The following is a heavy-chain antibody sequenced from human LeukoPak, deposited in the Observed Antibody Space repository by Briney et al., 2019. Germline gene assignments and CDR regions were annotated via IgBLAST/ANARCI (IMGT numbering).Heavy chain of an antibody. CDR2: INHSGST. D-gene: IGHD3-3*01. Sequence: SETLSLTCAVYGGSFSGYYWSWIRQPPGKGLEWIGEINHSGSTNYNPSLKSRVTISVDTSKNQFSLKLSSVTAADTAVYYCARGPVVTIFGVVIVNWFDPWGQGTLVTVTS. V-gene: IGHV4-34*01. CDR3: ARGPVVTIFGVVIVNWFDP. J-gene: IGHJ5*02. CDR1: GGSFSGYY.